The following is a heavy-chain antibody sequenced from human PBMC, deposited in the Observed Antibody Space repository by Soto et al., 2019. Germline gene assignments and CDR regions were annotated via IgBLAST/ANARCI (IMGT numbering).Heavy chain of an antibody. D-gene: IGHD2-8*02. V-gene: IGHV4-34*01. CDR3: ARDKITGLFDY. J-gene: IGHJ4*02. CDR1: GGPFSAYY. Sequence: SEALSPTFNSFGGPFSAYYWTWIRQPPGAGLEWIGEINHSGSTNYNPSPKSRVTISVDTSKNQFSLKLTSVTAADTAVYYCARDKITGLFDYWGQGTLVTVSS. CDR2: INHSGST.